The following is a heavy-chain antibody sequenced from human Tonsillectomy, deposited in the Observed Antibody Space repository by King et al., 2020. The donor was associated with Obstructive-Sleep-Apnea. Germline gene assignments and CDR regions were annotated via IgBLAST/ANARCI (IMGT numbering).Heavy chain of an antibody. CDR1: GGSISSSSYY. J-gene: IGHJ4*02. CDR2: IYYSGST. V-gene: IGHV4-39*01. D-gene: IGHD3-10*01. Sequence: LQLQESGPGLVKPSETLSLTCTVSGGSISSSSYYWGWIRQPPGKGLEWIGSIYYSGSTYYNPSLKSRVTISVDTSKNQFSLKLSSVTAADTAVYYCARQCSDLSGSYYADYWGQGTLVTVSS. CDR3: ARQCSDLSGSYYADY.